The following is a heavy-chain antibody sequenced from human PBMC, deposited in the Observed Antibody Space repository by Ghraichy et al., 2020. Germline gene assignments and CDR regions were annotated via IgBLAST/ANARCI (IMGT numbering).Heavy chain of an antibody. CDR3: ARETKNWFDP. CDR2: IYYSGST. V-gene: IGHV4-59*01. J-gene: IGHJ5*02. Sequence: SETLSLTCTVSGGSISSYYWSWIRQPPGKGLEWIGYIYYSGSTNYNPSLKSRVTISVDTSKNQFSLKLSSVTAADTAVYYCARETKNWFDPWGQGTLVTVSS. CDR1: GGSISSYY.